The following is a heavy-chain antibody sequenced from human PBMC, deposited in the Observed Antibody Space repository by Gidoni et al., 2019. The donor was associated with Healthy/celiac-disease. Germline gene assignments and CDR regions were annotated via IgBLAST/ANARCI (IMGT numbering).Heavy chain of an antibody. CDR1: AFTFSSYA. J-gene: IGHJ4*02. CDR3: AKGNPTKIAVDDY. D-gene: IGHD6-19*01. Sequence: EVQLLESGGGLVPPGGSLRLSCAASAFTFSSYAMSWVRQAPGKGLEWVSAISGSGVSNYYADSVKGRFTISRDNSKNTLYLQMNSLRAEDTAVYYCAKGNPTKIAVDDYWGQGTLVTVSS. V-gene: IGHV3-23*01. CDR2: ISGSGVSN.